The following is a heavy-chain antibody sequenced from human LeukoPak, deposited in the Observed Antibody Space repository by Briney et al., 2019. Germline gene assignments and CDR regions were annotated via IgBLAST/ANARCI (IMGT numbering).Heavy chain of an antibody. CDR1: GGSISPYY. CDR2: IYYSGNT. J-gene: IGHJ4*02. CDR3: ARSTGSTMFIDY. V-gene: IGHV4-59*01. D-gene: IGHD3-10*02. Sequence: SETLSLTCTVSGGSISPYYWSWIRQPPGKGLEWLGYIYYSGNTDYNPSLKSRVAISVDTSKNQFSLKLSSVTAAATAVYYCARSTGSTMFIDYWGQGTLVTVSS.